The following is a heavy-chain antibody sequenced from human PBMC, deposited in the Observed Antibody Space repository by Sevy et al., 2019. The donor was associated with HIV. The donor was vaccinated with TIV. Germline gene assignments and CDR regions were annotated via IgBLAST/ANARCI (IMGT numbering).Heavy chain of an antibody. J-gene: IGHJ4*02. D-gene: IGHD4-17*01. CDR1: GESFVGHY. Sequence: SETLSLTCGVFGESFVGHYWTWIRQPPGKGLEWIGEINHSGTANYNPTLKSRVTISVDTSNNQVSLRLSSVTAADTAVYYCAKTSTVTTSALDSWGQGTLVTVSS. V-gene: IGHV4-34*01. CDR3: AKTSTVTTSALDS. CDR2: INHSGTA.